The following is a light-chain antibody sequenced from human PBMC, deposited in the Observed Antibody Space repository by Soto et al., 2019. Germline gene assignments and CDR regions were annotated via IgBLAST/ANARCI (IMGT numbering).Light chain of an antibody. CDR2: GAS. CDR1: QALGNN. J-gene: IGKJ2*01. Sequence: EIVMMQSPATLSVSPRERATLSCRASQALGNNLAWYQHKPGQAPRLLIYGASTRATGVPVRFSGSGSETEFTLSISSLQSDDLAVYYCQQYTSWPYTFGQGTKLEIK. CDR3: QQYTSWPYT. V-gene: IGKV3-15*01.